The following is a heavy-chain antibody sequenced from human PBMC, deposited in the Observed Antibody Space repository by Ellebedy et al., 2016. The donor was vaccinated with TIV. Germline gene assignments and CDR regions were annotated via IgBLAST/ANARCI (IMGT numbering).Heavy chain of an antibody. CDR1: GFTFSNHW. CDR3: VGFGVFNL. Sequence: GESLKISCAASGFTFSNHWMHWVRQAPGKGLVWVSRIDTDGSSTSYADSVKGRFTISRDNAKNTLYLQMNTLRAEDTAVYYCVGFGVFNLWGQGAPVTVSS. D-gene: IGHD3-3*01. V-gene: IGHV3-74*01. J-gene: IGHJ5*02. CDR2: IDTDGSST.